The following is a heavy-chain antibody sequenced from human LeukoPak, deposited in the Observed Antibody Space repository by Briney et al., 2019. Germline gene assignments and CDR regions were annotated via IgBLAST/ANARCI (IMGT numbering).Heavy chain of an antibody. V-gene: IGHV5-51*01. CDR2: IYPRDSHT. CDR1: GYSFSSFW. D-gene: IGHD2-2*01. J-gene: IGHJ4*02. Sequence: GESLKISCKGSGYSFSSFWFGWVRQMPGKGREWMGIIYPRDSHTIYSPSFQGQVTISADKSISTAYLQWSSLKASDTAIYYCARRQYHGNIGYPDYWGQGTLVTVSP. CDR3: ARRQYHGNIGYPDY.